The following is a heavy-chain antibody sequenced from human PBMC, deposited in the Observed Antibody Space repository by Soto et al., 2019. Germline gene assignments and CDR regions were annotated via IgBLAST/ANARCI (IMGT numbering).Heavy chain of an antibody. D-gene: IGHD3-3*01. Sequence: SETLSLTCTVSGGSISSPNFYWSWIRQHPGKGLEWIGHIYYNGTTYYNPTLKSRVSISVDTSKNQFSLKLSSVTAADTAVYYCARAYYDFWSGYFCWFDPWGQGTLVTVSS. CDR2: IYYNGTT. J-gene: IGHJ5*02. V-gene: IGHV4-31*03. CDR3: ARAYYDFWSGYFCWFDP. CDR1: GGSISSPNFY.